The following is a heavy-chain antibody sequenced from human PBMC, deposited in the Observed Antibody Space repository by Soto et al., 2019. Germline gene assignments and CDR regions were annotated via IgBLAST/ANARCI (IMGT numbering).Heavy chain of an antibody. Sequence: ASVKVSCKASGGTFSSYAISWVRQAPGQGLEWMGGIIPIFGTANYAQKFQGRVTITADESTSTAYMELSSLRSEDTAVYYCARDHGGGYGNSYGMDVWGQGTTVTVSS. CDR2: IIPIFGTA. J-gene: IGHJ6*02. CDR1: GGTFSSYA. D-gene: IGHD5-12*01. V-gene: IGHV1-69*13. CDR3: ARDHGGGYGNSYGMDV.